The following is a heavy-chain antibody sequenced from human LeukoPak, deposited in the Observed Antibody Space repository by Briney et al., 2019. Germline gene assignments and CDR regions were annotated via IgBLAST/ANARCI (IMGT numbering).Heavy chain of an antibody. CDR3: ARAKYNDFWSGSYYFDY. D-gene: IGHD3-3*01. CDR2: ISSSSSTI. CDR1: GFSFSTYS. V-gene: IGHV3-48*01. Sequence: QPGGSLRLSCAASGFSFSTYSVNWVRQAPGKGLEWVSYISSSSSTIYYADSVKGRFTISRDNAKNSLYLQMNSLRAEDTAVYYCARAKYNDFWSGSYYFDYWGQGTLVTVSS. J-gene: IGHJ4*02.